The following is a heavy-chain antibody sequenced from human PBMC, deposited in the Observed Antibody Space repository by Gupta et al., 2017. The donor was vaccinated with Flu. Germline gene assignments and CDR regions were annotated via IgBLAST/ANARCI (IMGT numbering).Heavy chain of an antibody. CDR2: IIPAFGPT. V-gene: IGHV1-69*01. J-gene: IGHJ4*02. D-gene: IGHD2-15*01. CDR3: ARKGGGHCSGGTCYSFDY. Sequence: QVQLVQSGAEVKKPGSSVKVSCKASGVTFSSYAINWVRQAPGQGLEWMGGIIPAFGPTTYAQKFQGGVTITADDFTSTAYMELSSLRSEDTAVYYCARKGGGHCSGGTCYSFDYWGQGTLVTVSS. CDR1: GVTFSSYA.